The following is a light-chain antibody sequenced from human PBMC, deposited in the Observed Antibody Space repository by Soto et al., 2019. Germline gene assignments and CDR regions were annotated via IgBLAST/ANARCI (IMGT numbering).Light chain of an antibody. J-gene: IGKJ1*01. Sequence: EIVLAQSPATLSLSPGERATLSCRASQSVSIYLAWYQQKPGQAPRLLIYDASNRATGIPARFSGSGSGTDFTLTISSLEPEDFAVYYCQQYGSSPRTFGQGTKVDI. CDR2: DAS. CDR3: QQYGSSPRT. CDR1: QSVSIY. V-gene: IGKV3-11*01.